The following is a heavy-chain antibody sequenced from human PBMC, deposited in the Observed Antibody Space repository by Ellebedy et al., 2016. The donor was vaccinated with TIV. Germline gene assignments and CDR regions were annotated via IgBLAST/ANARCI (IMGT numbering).Heavy chain of an antibody. CDR3: ARDVAGISNY. J-gene: IGHJ4*02. D-gene: IGHD2/OR15-2a*01. Sequence: PGGSLRLSCAASGFTFSTYSMNWVRQAPGKGLEWVSSISSDSNYIYYADSVKGRFTIARDNAKHSLYLQMNSLRAEDTAVYYCARDVAGISNYWGQGTLVTVSS. CDR1: GFTFSTYS. V-gene: IGHV3-21*01. CDR2: ISSDSNYI.